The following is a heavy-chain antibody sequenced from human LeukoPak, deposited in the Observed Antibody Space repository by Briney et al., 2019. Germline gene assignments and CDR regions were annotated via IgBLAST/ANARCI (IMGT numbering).Heavy chain of an antibody. CDR2: ISSRGSSI. V-gene: IGHV3-48*01. Sequence: GGSLRLSCAASGFTFITYSMNWVRQAPGKGLEWVSYISSRGSSIYYGDFVKGRFTISRDNAKNSLYLQMNSLRVEDTAVYYCARDLVSYYKYYMDVWAKETTVTVSS. CDR1: GFTFITYS. CDR3: ARDLVSYYKYYMDV. D-gene: IGHD3-16*01. J-gene: IGHJ6*03.